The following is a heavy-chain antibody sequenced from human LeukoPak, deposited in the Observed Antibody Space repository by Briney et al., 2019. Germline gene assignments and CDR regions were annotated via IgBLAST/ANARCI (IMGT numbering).Heavy chain of an antibody. Sequence: EASVKVSCKSSGYTFTSYAMNWVRQAPGQGLEWMGWISTNTGNPTYAQGFTGRFVFSLDTSVSTAYLQISSLKAEDTAVYYCARDPRLLLWFGESERGNWFDPWGQGTLVTVSS. CDR3: ARDPRLLLWFGESERGNWFDP. D-gene: IGHD3-10*01. V-gene: IGHV7-4-1*02. J-gene: IGHJ5*02. CDR2: ISTNTGNP. CDR1: GYTFTSYA.